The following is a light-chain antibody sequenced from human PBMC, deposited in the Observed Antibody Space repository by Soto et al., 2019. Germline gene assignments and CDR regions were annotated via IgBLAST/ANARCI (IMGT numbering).Light chain of an antibody. V-gene: IGKV3-11*01. CDR2: DAS. CDR1: QSVSSY. Sequence: EIVLTQSPATLSLSPGERATLSCRASQSVSSYLAWYQQKPGQPPRLLIYDASNRATGIPARFSGSGSGTDYTLTISSIEPEDFAVYYCQQRSNWPPYTFGQGTKLEIK. CDR3: QQRSNWPPYT. J-gene: IGKJ2*01.